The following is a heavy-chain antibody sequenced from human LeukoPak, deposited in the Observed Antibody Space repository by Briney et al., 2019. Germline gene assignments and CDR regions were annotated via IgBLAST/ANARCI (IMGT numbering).Heavy chain of an antibody. CDR2: IYYSGST. CDR1: GGSISNYY. V-gene: IGHV4-59*08. Sequence: SETLSLTCTVSGGSISNYYWSWIRQPPGKGLEWIGYIYYSGSTNYNPSLKSRVTISVDTSKNQFSLKLSSVTAADTAVYYCARHARSGWSPPFDYWGQGTLVTVSS. CDR3: ARHARSGWSPPFDY. J-gene: IGHJ4*02. D-gene: IGHD6-19*01.